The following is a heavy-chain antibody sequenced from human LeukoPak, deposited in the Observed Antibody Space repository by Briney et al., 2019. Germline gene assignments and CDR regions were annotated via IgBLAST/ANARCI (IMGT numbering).Heavy chain of an antibody. D-gene: IGHD4-23*01. V-gene: IGHV3-66*02. CDR3: AKVAPDYGGRKGPLDY. J-gene: IGHJ4*02. Sequence: GGSLRLSCAASEFTVSDNYMSWVRQAPGKGLEWVSLIYAGGSTYYADSVKGRFTISRDTSANTLYLQMNSPRTEDTAVYYCAKVAPDYGGRKGPLDYWGQGTLVTVSS. CDR2: IYAGGST. CDR1: EFTVSDNY.